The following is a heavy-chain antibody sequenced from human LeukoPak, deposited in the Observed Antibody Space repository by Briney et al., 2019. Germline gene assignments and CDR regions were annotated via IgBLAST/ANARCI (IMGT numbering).Heavy chain of an antibody. J-gene: IGHJ4*02. CDR1: GLTFQDYA. Sequence: PGGSLRLSCAASGLTFQDYAMHWVRQVPEKGLEWVSLVTWDGFSTYYADSVKGRFTISRDNSNNSLYLHMNSLTGEDSGIYYCAKSKGSSSTHYLDYWGQGALVTVSS. CDR2: VTWDGFST. V-gene: IGHV3-43D*03. D-gene: IGHD1-26*01. CDR3: AKSKGSSSTHYLDY.